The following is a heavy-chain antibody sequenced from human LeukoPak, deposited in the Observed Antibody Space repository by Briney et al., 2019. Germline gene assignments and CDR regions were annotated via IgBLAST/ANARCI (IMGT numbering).Heavy chain of an antibody. Sequence: SETLSLTCTVSGGSISSGSYYWSWIRQPAGKGLEWIGRIYTSGSTNYNPSLKSRVTISVDTSKNQFSLKLSSVTAADTAVYYCARSPPWVVRGVIITRSPHLDSPTGDTTHNWFDPWGQGTLVTVSS. V-gene: IGHV4-61*02. CDR1: GGSISSGSYY. D-gene: IGHD3-10*01. CDR3: ARSPPWVVRGVIITRSPHLDSPTGDTTHNWFDP. CDR2: IYTSGST. J-gene: IGHJ5*02.